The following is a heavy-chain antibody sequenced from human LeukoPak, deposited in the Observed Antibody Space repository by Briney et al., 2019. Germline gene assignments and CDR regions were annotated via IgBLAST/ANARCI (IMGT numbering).Heavy chain of an antibody. CDR1: GFTFSNYY. Sequence: GGSLRLSCAASGFTFSNYYMTWIRQAPGKGLEWVSYISSSGINIYYADSVKGRFTISRDNAKNTLNLQMNSLRAEDTAVYYCARDLGQYYDTSDNWFDPWGQGTLVTVSS. D-gene: IGHD3-22*01. J-gene: IGHJ5*02. V-gene: IGHV3-11*04. CDR3: ARDLGQYYDTSDNWFDP. CDR2: ISSSGINI.